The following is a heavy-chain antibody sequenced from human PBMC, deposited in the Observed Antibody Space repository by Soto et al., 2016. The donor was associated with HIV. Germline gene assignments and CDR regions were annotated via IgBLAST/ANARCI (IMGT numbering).Heavy chain of an antibody. CDR1: GFSISYSY. CDR2: VYVNGRT. D-gene: IGHD1-26*01. CDR3: ARDNGRSLIQN. J-gene: IGHJ1*01. V-gene: IGHV3-53*02. Sequence: EVQLVETGGGLVQPGGSLRLSCAPSGFSISYSYMSWVRQAPGKGLEWVSSVYVNGRTYYADSVKGRFTVSRDMSKNLIYLQMNSLRTEDTAVYFCARDNGRSLIQNWGRGTLVTVSS.